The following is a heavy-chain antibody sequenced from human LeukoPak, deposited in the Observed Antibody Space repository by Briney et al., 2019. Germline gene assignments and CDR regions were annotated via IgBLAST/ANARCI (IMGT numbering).Heavy chain of an antibody. J-gene: IGHJ4*02. CDR3: ARDPGSGSYSFDY. D-gene: IGHD3-10*01. CDR2: IDPNSGGT. V-gene: IGHV1-2*02. CDR1: GYTFTGYY. Sequence: GASVKVSCKXSGYTFTGYYMHWVRQAPGQGLERMGWIDPNSGGTNYAQKFQGRVTMTRDTSISTAYMELSRLRSDDTAVYYCARDPGSGSYSFDYWGQGTLVTVSS.